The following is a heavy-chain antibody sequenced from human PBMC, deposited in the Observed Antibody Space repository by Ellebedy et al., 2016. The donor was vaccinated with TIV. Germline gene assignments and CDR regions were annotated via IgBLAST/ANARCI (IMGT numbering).Heavy chain of an antibody. J-gene: IGHJ6*02. Sequence: PGGSLRLSCAASGFTFDEYTMHWARQAPGKGLEWVSLITWDCGSTYYSDFVKGRFTISRDNSKNFLYLQIHSLRTEDTALYYCVKDIGLAPLYNYYGIDGWGQGTTVTVSS. CDR2: ITWDCGST. CDR3: VKDIGLAPLYNYYGIDG. D-gene: IGHD3-16*01. V-gene: IGHV3-43*01. CDR1: GFTFDEYT.